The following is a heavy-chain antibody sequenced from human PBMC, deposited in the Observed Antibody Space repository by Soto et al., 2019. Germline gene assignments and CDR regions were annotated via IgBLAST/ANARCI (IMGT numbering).Heavy chain of an antibody. Sequence: GGSLRLSCAASGFTFSSYGMHWVCQAPGKGLEWVAVISYDGSNKYYADSVKGRFTISRDNSKNTLYLQMNSLRAEDTAVYYCAKDSYYDSSGTLGYWGQGTLVTVSS. CDR1: GFTFSSYG. D-gene: IGHD3-22*01. CDR3: AKDSYYDSSGTLGY. CDR2: ISYDGSNK. J-gene: IGHJ4*02. V-gene: IGHV3-30*18.